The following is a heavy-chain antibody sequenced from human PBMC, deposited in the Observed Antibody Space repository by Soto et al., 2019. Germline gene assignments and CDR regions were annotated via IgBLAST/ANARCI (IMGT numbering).Heavy chain of an antibody. CDR1: GGTFSSYA. CDR3: ARDDYGDYVWYYYYGMDV. D-gene: IGHD4-17*01. J-gene: IGHJ6*02. CDR2: IIPIFGTA. V-gene: IGHV1-69*13. Sequence: SVKVSCKASGGTFSSYAISWVRQAPGQGLEWMGGIIPIFGTANYAQKFQGRVTITADESTSTAYMELSSLRSEDTAVYYCARDDYGDYVWYYYYGMDVWGQGTTVTVSS.